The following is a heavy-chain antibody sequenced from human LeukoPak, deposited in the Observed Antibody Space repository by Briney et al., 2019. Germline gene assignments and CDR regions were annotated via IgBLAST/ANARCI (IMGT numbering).Heavy chain of an antibody. Sequence: ASVKVSCKASGYTFTSYDINWVRQATGQGLEWMGWMNPNSGNTGYAQKFQGRVTMTTDTSTSTAYMELRSLRSDDTAVYYCARDQRYSGYDLYYYYYMDVWGKGTTVTVSS. V-gene: IGHV1-8*01. CDR2: MNPNSGNT. CDR3: ARDQRYSGYDLYYYYYMDV. D-gene: IGHD5-12*01. J-gene: IGHJ6*03. CDR1: GYTFTSYD.